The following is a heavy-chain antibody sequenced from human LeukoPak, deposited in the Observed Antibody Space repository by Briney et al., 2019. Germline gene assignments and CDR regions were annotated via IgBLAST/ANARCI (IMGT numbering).Heavy chain of an antibody. D-gene: IGHD6-19*01. V-gene: IGHV3-21*01. CDR1: GFTFSSYS. CDR3: ARDLFPHFTVAGPY. Sequence: PGGSLRLSCAASGFTFSSYSMNWVRQAPGKWLEWVSSISSSSSYIYYADSVKGRFTISRDNAKNSLYLQMNSLRAEDTAVYYCARDLFPHFTVAGPYWGQGTLVTVSS. J-gene: IGHJ4*02. CDR2: ISSSSSYI.